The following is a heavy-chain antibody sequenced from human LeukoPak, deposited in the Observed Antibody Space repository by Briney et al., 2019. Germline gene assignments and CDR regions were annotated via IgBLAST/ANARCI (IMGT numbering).Heavy chain of an antibody. V-gene: IGHV3-23*01. D-gene: IGHD3-22*01. Sequence: GGTLRLSCAASGFTFSSYGMSWVRQAPGKGLEWVSAISGSGGSTYYADSVKGRFTISRDNSKNTLYLQMNSLRAEDSAVYYCARNYYDSSGYYYTFDYWGQGTLVTVSS. CDR1: GFTFSSYG. CDR3: ARNYYDSSGYYYTFDY. CDR2: ISGSGGST. J-gene: IGHJ4*02.